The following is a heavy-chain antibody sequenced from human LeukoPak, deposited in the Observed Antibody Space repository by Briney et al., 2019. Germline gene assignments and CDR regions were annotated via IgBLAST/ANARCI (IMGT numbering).Heavy chain of an antibody. J-gene: IGHJ4*02. CDR3: ANTYYYGSGSLDY. V-gene: IGHV3-48*03. CDR1: GFTFSSYE. Sequence: GGSLRLSCAASGFTFSSYEMNWVRQAPGKGLEWVSYISSSGSTIYYADSVKGRFTISRDNSKNTLYLQMNSLRAEDTAVYYCANTYYYGSGSLDYWGQGTLVTVSS. D-gene: IGHD3-10*01. CDR2: ISSSGSTI.